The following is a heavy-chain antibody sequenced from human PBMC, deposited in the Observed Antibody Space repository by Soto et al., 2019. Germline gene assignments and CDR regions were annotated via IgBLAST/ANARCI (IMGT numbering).Heavy chain of an antibody. Sequence: QITLNESGPTQVKPRQTLTLTCTFSGFSLTTSGVGVGWIRQSPGKAPEWLALIYWDDDKRYSPSLKSRPTTPKGTPKNQVALTMADLDPADTATYYCAHRVLRTVFGLVTTTAIYFDFWGQGTPVAVSS. J-gene: IGHJ4*02. V-gene: IGHV2-5*02. CDR2: IYWDDDK. CDR3: AHRVLRTVFGLVTTTAIYFDF. D-gene: IGHD3-3*01. CDR1: GFSLTTSGVG.